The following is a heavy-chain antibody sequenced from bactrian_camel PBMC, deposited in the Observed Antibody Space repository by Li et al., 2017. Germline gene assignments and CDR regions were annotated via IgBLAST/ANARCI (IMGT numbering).Heavy chain of an antibody. CDR2: ISGDSGRT. CDR3: AKNFGLVYGPFGY. Sequence: VQLVESGGGLVQPGGSLRLSCVTSGFSFSRAKMSWVRLAPGKGLEWVSLISGDSGRTYYADSVKGRFTISRDNTKNIVYLQMNSLKSEDTGLYYCAKNFGLVYGPFGYWGQGTQVTVS. CDR1: GFSFSRAK. J-gene: IGHJ6*01. D-gene: IGHD5*01. V-gene: IGHV3S40*01.